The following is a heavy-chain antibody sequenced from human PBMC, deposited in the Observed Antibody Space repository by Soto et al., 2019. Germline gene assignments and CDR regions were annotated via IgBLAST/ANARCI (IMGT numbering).Heavy chain of an antibody. CDR3: VKVPLRPYYFAY. CDR1: GFIFNNYA. J-gene: IGHJ4*02. Sequence: GGSLRLSCAASGFIFNNYAMNWVRQAPGEGLQWVAGISASGVSTYYADSVKGRFIISRDNSKNTLFLQMNSLRAEDTAIYYCVKVPLRPYYFAYWGLGTLVTVSS. CDR2: ISASGVST. V-gene: IGHV3-23*01. D-gene: IGHD4-17*01.